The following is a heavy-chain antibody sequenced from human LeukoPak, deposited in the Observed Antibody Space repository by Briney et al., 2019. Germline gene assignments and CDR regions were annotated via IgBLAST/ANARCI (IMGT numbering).Heavy chain of an antibody. J-gene: IGHJ5*02. CDR1: GGSISSGGYS. D-gene: IGHD2-15*01. CDR2: IYHSGST. V-gene: IGHV4-30-2*01. Sequence: SETLSLTCAVSGGSISSGGYSWSWIRQPPGKGLEWIGYIYHSGSTYYNPSLESRVTISVDRSKNQFSLKLSSVTAADTAVYYCARVTVYCSGGSCYNWLDPWGQGTLVTVSS. CDR3: ARVTVYCSGGSCYNWLDP.